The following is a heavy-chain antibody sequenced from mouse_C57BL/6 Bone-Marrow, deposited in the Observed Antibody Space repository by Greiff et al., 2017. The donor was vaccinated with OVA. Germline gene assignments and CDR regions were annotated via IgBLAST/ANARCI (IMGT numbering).Heavy chain of an antibody. Sequence: QVQLQQSGAELVRPGPSVKLSCKASGYTFTSYWITWVKQRPGQGLEWIGDIYPGSGSTNYNEKFKSKATLTVDTSSSTAYMQLSSLTSEDSAVYYCASIDGYYSYAMDYWGQGTSVTVSS. CDR3: ASIDGYYSYAMDY. J-gene: IGHJ4*01. D-gene: IGHD2-3*01. CDR1: GYTFTSYW. V-gene: IGHV1-55*01. CDR2: IYPGSGST.